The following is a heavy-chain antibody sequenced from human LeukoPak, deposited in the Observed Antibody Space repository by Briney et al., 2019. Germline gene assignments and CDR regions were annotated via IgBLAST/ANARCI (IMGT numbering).Heavy chain of an antibody. CDR1: GGSISSGSYY. J-gene: IGHJ3*02. CDR2: IYYSGST. CDR3: ARLVGDSSGYTDAFDI. V-gene: IGHV4-61*01. D-gene: IGHD3-22*01. Sequence: SETLSLTCTVSGGSISSGSYYWSWIRQPPGKGLEWIGYIYYSGSTNYNPSLKSRVTISVDTSKNQFSLKLSSVTAADTAVYYCARLVGDSSGYTDAFDIWGQGTMVTVSP.